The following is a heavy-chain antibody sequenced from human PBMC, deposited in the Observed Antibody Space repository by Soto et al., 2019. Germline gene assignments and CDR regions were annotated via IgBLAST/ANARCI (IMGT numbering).Heavy chain of an antibody. CDR2: ISYDGSNK. CDR3: AKDLGQLWFPPLYYYGMDV. Sequence: PGGSLRLSCAASGFILSNYGMHWVRQAPGKGLEWVAVISYDGSNKYYADSVKGRFTISRDNSENTLYLQMNSLRAEDTAVYHCAKDLGQLWFPPLYYYGMDVWGQGTTVTVSS. J-gene: IGHJ6*02. V-gene: IGHV3-30*18. D-gene: IGHD5-18*01. CDR1: GFILSNYG.